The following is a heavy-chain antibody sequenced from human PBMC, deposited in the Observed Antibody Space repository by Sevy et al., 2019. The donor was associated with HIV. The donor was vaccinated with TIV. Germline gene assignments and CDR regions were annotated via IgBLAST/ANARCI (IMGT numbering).Heavy chain of an antibody. CDR3: AREDIVVVPAAIGWFDP. D-gene: IGHD2-2*02. CDR1: GYSISSGYY. V-gene: IGHV4-38-2*02. J-gene: IGHJ5*02. Sequence: SETLSLTCAVSGYSISSGYYWGWIRQPPGKGLEWIGSIYHSGSTYYNPSLKSPVTISVDTSKNQFSLKLSSVTAADTAVYYCAREDIVVVPAAIGWFDPWGQGTLVTVSS. CDR2: IYHSGST.